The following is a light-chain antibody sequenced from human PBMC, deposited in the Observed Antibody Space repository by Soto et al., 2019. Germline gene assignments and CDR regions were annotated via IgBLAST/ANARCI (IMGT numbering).Light chain of an antibody. V-gene: IGKV4-1*01. CDR2: WAS. J-gene: IGKJ4*01. Sequence: DGVMTQSPASLAVSLGERATINCKSSQSVLSSSNNKNYLAWYQQKPGQPPKLLIYWASTRESGVPDRFSGSGSGTDFTLTISSLQAEDVAVYYCQQYYSTPPTFGGGTKVDIK. CDR1: QSVLSSSNNKNY. CDR3: QQYYSTPPT.